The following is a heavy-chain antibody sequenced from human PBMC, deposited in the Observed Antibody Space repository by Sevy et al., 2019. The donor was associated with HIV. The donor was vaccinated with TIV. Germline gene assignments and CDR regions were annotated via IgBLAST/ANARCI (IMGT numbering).Heavy chain of an antibody. J-gene: IGHJ4*02. CDR2: ISGSGGST. CDR1: GFTFSSYA. V-gene: IGHV3-23*01. CDR3: AGAALAVGYLYYLDY. Sequence: GGSLRLSCAASGFTFSSYAMSWVRQAPGKGLEWVSAISGSGGSTYYPDSVKGRFTISRDNSKNTLYLQMNSLRAEDTAGYYCAGAALAVGYLYYLDYWGQGTLVTVSS. D-gene: IGHD2-15*01.